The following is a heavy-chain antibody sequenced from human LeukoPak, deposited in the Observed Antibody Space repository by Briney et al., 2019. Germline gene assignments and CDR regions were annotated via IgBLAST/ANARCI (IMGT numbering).Heavy chain of an antibody. CDR2: IYYSGRT. Sequence: SETLSLTCTVSGASISSYYWSWIRQSPGKGLEWIGYIYYSGRTNYNPSLKSRVTISVDTSKNQFSLKLTSMTAADTAVYYCARVDDYNSLYWGQGTLVTVSS. V-gene: IGHV4-59*01. D-gene: IGHD5-24*01. CDR1: GASISSYY. CDR3: ARVDDYNSLY. J-gene: IGHJ4*02.